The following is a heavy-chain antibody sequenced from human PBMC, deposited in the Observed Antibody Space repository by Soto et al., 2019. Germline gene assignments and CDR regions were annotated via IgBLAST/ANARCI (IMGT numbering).Heavy chain of an antibody. CDR2: IYYSGST. V-gene: IGHV4-59*01. D-gene: IGHD6-13*01. CDR3: ARVPPGIAAAGWFDP. J-gene: IGHJ5*02. CDR1: GGSISSYY. Sequence: ETLSLTCTVSGGSISSYYWSWIRQPPGKGLEWIGYIYYSGSTNYNPSLKSRVTISVDTSKNQFSLKLSSVTAADTAVYYCARVPPGIAAAGWFDPWGQGTMVTVYS.